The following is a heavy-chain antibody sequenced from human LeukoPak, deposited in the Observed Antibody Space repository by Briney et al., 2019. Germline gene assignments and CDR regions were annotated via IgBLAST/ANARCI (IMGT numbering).Heavy chain of an antibody. Sequence: PGGSLRLSCAASGFTFSSYAMSWVRQAPGKGLEWVSAISGSGGSTYYADSVEGRFTISRDNSKNTLYLQMNSLRAEDTAVYYCAMGEDWSTRDLGRSLSLHLDYWGQGTLVTVSS. D-gene: IGHD3-16*01. CDR2: ISGSGGST. J-gene: IGHJ4*02. CDR1: GFTFSSYA. V-gene: IGHV3-23*01. CDR3: AMGEDWSTRDLGRSLSLHLDY.